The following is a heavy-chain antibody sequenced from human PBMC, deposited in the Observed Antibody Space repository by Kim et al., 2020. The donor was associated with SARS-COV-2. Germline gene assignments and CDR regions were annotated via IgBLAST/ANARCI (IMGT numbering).Heavy chain of an antibody. Sequence: SETLSLTCTVSGGSIIGYYWSWIRQPPGQGLEWLGYSSSRGSTPYPPSLESRVPLSVDTSKTQFSLKLSSVTAADTAVYYCARDRAFGNYYYYGMDVWGQGTTVTVSS. CDR2: SSSRGST. CDR3: ARDRAFGNYYYYGMDV. V-gene: IGHV4-59*01. J-gene: IGHJ6*02. D-gene: IGHD3-10*01. CDR1: GGSIIGYY.